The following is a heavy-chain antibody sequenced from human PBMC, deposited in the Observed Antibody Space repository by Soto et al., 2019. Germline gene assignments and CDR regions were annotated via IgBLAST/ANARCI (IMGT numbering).Heavy chain of an antibody. J-gene: IGHJ5*02. CDR2: IYTGGST. CDR1: GFTVSRNS. V-gene: IGHV3-66*01. CDR3: ARDPGFS. Sequence: EVPLVESGGGLVQPGGSLRLSCAVSGFTVSRNSLSWVRQAPGKGLEWVSVIYTGGSTYYADSVKGRFTISRDNSKNTLYLQMNSLGAEDTAVYYCARDPGFSWGRGTLVTVSS.